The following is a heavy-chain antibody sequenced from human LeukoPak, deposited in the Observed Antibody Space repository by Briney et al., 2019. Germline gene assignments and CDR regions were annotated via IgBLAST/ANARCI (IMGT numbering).Heavy chain of an antibody. CDR3: ARDPSIAESYYFDY. CDR1: GYTFTGYY. J-gene: IGHJ4*02. CDR2: INPNSGGT. V-gene: IGHV1-2*02. Sequence: GASVKVSCKASGYTFTGYYMHWVRQAPGQGLEWMGWINPNSGGTNYAQKFQGRVTMTRDTSISTAYMELSRLRSDDTAVYYCARDPSIAESYYFDYWGQESLVTVSS. D-gene: IGHD1-14*01.